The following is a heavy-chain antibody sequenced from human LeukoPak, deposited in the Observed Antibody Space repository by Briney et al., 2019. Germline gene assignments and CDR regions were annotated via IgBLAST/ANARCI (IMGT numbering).Heavy chain of an antibody. D-gene: IGHD3-22*01. Sequence: SQTLSLTCAISGDSVSSNSAAWNWIRQSPSRGLEWLGRTYYRSKWYNDYAVSVKSRITINPDTSKNQFSLQLNSVTPEDTAVYYCARTGRSGYYFAYYYYGMDVWGQGTTVTVSS. CDR2: TYYRSKWYN. CDR3: ARTGRSGYYFAYYYYGMDV. J-gene: IGHJ6*02. CDR1: GDSVSSNSAA. V-gene: IGHV6-1*01.